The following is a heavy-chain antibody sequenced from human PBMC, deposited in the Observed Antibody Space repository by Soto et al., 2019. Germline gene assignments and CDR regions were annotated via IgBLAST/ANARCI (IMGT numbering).Heavy chain of an antibody. D-gene: IGHD7-27*01. J-gene: IGHJ4*02. CDR2: IYSGGSI. CDR3: ARGPSGDKVDY. CDR1: GGSISNVNDC. V-gene: IGHV4-30-4*01. Sequence: QVQLQESGPGLVKPSQTLSLTCIVSGGSISNVNDCWSWIRQRPDKGLVWIGHIYSGGSIYTNPSVTSRVTILVDTSKNQFSLQLSSVSAADTAVYYCARGPSGDKVDYWGQGTLVTVSS.